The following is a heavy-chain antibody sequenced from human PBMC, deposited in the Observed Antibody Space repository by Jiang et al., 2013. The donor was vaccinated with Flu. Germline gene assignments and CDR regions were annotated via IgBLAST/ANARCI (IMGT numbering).Heavy chain of an antibody. V-gene: IGHV4-30-2*01. J-gene: IGHJ4*02. CDR1: GGSISSGGYS. CDR3: ARASRSVRVPAAILPDY. D-gene: IGHD2-2*01. Sequence: SGPGLVKPSQTLSLTCAVSGGSISSGGYSWSWIRQPPGKGLEWIGYIYHSGSTYYNPSLKSRVTISVDRSKNQFSLKLSSVTAADTAVYYCARASRSVRVPAAILPDYWGQGNPGHRLL. CDR2: IYHSGST.